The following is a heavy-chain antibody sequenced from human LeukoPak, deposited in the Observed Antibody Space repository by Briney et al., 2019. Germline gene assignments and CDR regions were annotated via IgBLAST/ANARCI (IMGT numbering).Heavy chain of an antibody. J-gene: IGHJ4*02. V-gene: IGHV4-4*07. Sequence: SETLSLTCSVSGGSFSSYFWSWVRQPAGKGLEWIGRIYPSGNTNYNPSLKSRVTLSVDTSKTQFSLRLSSVTAADTAVYYCVGYTSGKVYWGQGTLVTVSS. D-gene: IGHD3-10*01. CDR1: GGSFSSYF. CDR3: VGYTSGKVY. CDR2: IYPSGNT.